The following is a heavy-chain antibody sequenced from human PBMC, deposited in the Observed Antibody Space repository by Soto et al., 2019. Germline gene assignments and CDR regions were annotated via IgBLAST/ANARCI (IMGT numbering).Heavy chain of an antibody. CDR1: GGSFSGYY. CDR3: VGGYPWVGFDY. D-gene: IGHD3-22*01. CDR2: IYYSGST. Sequence: SETLSLTCAVYGGSFSGYYWTWIRQPPGKGLEWIGYIYYSGSTYYNPSLKSRITMSVDTSKNQFSLKLTSVTATDTAVYICVGGYPWVGFDYWGQGTLVTVSS. J-gene: IGHJ4*02. V-gene: IGHV4-59*04.